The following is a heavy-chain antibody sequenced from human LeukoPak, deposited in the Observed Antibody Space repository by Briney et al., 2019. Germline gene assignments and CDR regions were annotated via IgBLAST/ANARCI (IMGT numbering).Heavy chain of an antibody. CDR1: GYSLTELS. Sequence: GASVKVSCKVSGYSLTELSMHWVRQAPGKGLEWMGGFDPEEGETIYAQKFQGRVTITTDESTSTAYVELSSLRSEDTAVYYCARAFNSSSWFPFDPWGQGTLVTVSS. D-gene: IGHD6-13*01. CDR3: ARAFNSSSWFPFDP. V-gene: IGHV1-24*01. CDR2: FDPEEGET. J-gene: IGHJ5*02.